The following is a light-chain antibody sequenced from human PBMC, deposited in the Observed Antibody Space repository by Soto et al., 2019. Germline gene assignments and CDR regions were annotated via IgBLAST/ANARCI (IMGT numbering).Light chain of an antibody. CDR1: SSDVGGYNY. CDR3: SSYTSSRTPRYV. V-gene: IGLV2-14*01. CDR2: DVS. J-gene: IGLJ1*01. Sequence: QSALTQPASVSGSPGQSITISCTGTSSDVGGYNYVSWYQQHPGKAPKLMIYDVSNRPSGVSNRFSGSKSGNTASLTISGLQAEDEADYYCSSYTSSRTPRYVFGTGTKLTVL.